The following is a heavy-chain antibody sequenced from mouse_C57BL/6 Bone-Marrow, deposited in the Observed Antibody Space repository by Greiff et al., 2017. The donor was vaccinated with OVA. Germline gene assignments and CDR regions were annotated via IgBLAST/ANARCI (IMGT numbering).Heavy chain of an antibody. Sequence: EVQLQESGPGLVKPSQTVFLTCTVTGISITTGNYRWSWIRQFPGNKLEWIGYIYYSGTITYNPSLTSRTTITRDTPKNQFFLEMNSLTAEDTATYYCARDRDYGSSYWYFDVWGTGTTVTVSS. CDR3: ARDRDYGSSYWYFDV. D-gene: IGHD1-1*01. V-gene: IGHV3-5*01. J-gene: IGHJ1*03. CDR2: IYYSGTI. CDR1: GISITTGNYR.